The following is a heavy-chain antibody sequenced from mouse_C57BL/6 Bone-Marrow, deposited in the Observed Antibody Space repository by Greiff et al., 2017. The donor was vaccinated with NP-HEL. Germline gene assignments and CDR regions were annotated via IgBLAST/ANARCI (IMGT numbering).Heavy chain of an antibody. J-gene: IGHJ4*01. CDR3: ARSGDGRAMDY. CDR2: FYPGSGST. D-gene: IGHD3-3*01. V-gene: IGHV1-55*01. Sequence: QVQLKQPGAELVKPGASVKMSCKASGYTFTSYWITWVKQRPGQGLEWIGDFYPGSGSTNYNEKFKSKATLTVDTSSSTDYMQLSSLTSEDSAVYYCARSGDGRAMDYWGQGTSVTVSS. CDR1: GYTFTSYW.